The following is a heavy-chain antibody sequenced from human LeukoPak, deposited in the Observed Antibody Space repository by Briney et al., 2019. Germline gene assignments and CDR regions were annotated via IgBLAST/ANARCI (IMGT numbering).Heavy chain of an antibody. CDR2: ISSSSSYI. CDR3: AVTYYDFWSGYSH. D-gene: IGHD3-3*01. Sequence: GGSLRLSCAASEIIFSSYSMNWVRQAPGKGLECVSSISSSSSYIYYADSVKGRFTISRDNAKNSLYLQMNSLRAEDTAVYYCAVTYYDFWSGYSHWGQGTLVTVSS. J-gene: IGHJ4*02. V-gene: IGHV3-21*01. CDR1: EIIFSSYS.